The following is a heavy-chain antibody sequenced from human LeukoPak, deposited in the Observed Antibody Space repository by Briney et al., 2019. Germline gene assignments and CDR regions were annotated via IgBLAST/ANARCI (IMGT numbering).Heavy chain of an antibody. CDR1: GYTFTSYA. CDR2: INAGNGNT. Sequence: ASVKVSCKASGYTFTSYATHWVRQAPGQRLEWMGWINAGNGNTKYSQKFQGRVTITRDTSASTAYMELSSPRSEDTAVYYCARDHEYSNPYYYYGMDVWGQGTTVTVSS. V-gene: IGHV1-3*01. D-gene: IGHD6-6*01. CDR3: ARDHEYSNPYYYYGMDV. J-gene: IGHJ6*02.